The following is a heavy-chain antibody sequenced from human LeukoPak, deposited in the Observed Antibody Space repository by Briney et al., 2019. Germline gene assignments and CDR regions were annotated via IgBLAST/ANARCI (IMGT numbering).Heavy chain of an antibody. Sequence: GGSLRLSCAASGFTFSSYWMSWVRQAPGKGLEWVANIKQDGSEKYYVDSVKGRFTISRDNAKNSLYLQMNSLRAEDTAVYYCARGQGADYDILTGEYYFDYWGQGTLVTVSS. V-gene: IGHV3-7*01. D-gene: IGHD3-9*01. CDR1: GFTFSSYW. CDR2: IKQDGSEK. CDR3: ARGQGADYDILTGEYYFDY. J-gene: IGHJ4*02.